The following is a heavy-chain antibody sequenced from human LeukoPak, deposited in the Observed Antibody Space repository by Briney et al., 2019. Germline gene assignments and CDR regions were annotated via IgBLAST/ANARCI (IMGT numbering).Heavy chain of an antibody. CDR2: IYSRVST. D-gene: IGHD3-22*01. Sequence: PSETLSLTCTVSGDSLSRGFYYWSWVRHPAGKRLEWIGRIYSRVSTNYNTSPKSQVTISVDTSKNQFSLTLSSVTAADTAVYYCARVGGITMIVVLITDAFDIWGQGTMVTVSS. CDR3: ARVGGITMIVVLITDAFDI. V-gene: IGHV4-61*02. CDR1: GDSLSRGFYY. J-gene: IGHJ3*02.